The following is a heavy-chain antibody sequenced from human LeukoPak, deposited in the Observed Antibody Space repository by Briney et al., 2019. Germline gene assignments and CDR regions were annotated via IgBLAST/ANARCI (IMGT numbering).Heavy chain of an antibody. CDR1: GYSFTSSY. V-gene: IGHV1-46*01. CDR3: ARDQEAFDY. J-gene: IGHJ4*02. Sequence: GASVKVSCKASGYSFTSSYIHCVRQAPGQGLEWMGMIYPRDGSTSYAQKFQGRVTVTRDTSTSTVHMELSGLRSEDTAVYYCARDQEAFDYWGQGTLVTVSS. CDR2: IYPRDGST.